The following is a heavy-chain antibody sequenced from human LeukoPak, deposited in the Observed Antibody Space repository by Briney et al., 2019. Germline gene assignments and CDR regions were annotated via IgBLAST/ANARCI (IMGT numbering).Heavy chain of an antibody. D-gene: IGHD6-13*01. CDR1: GGSISSSSYY. CDR2: IYYSGST. CDR3: ARPRSRSWQQNYHYYGMDV. J-gene: IGHJ6*02. Sequence: SETLSLTCTVSGGSISSSSYYWGWIRQPPGKGLEWTGSIYYSGSTYYNPSLKSRVTISVDTSKNQFSLKLSSVTAADTAVYYCARPRSRSWQQNYHYYGMDVWGQGTTVTVSS. V-gene: IGHV4-39*01.